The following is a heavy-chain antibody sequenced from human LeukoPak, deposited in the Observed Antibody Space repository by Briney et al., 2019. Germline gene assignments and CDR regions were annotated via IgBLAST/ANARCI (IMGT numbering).Heavy chain of an antibody. CDR2: IKSNTDGGTA. CDR1: GFTFSIAW. Sequence: GGSLRLSCAASGFTFSIAWMTWVRQAPGKGLEWVGRIKSNTDGGTADYAAPVKGRFAISRDDSTNTVYLQMNSLKTEDTAVYYCTTRTGTSPCGPGTLVTVSS. D-gene: IGHD1-7*01. J-gene: IGHJ5*02. V-gene: IGHV3-15*01. CDR3: TTRTGTSP.